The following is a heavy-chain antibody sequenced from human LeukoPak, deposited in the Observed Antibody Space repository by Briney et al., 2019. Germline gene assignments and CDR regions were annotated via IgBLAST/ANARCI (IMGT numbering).Heavy chain of an antibody. Sequence: GSLRLSCAASGFTFSNYWMTWVRQAPGKGLEWVAHINQDGSEEHYIDSVKARFTISRDNAKNSLSQQMNSLRAEDTAVYYCVRDGGVSGYDLLDYWGQGTLVTVSS. CDR2: INQDGSEE. CDR1: GFTFSNYW. CDR3: VRDGGVSGYDLLDY. V-gene: IGHV3-7*01. J-gene: IGHJ4*02. D-gene: IGHD5-12*01.